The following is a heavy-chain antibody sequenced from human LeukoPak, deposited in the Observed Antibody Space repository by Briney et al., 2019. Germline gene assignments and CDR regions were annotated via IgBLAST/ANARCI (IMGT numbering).Heavy chain of an antibody. CDR3: ARGTNWFDP. CDR2: INHSGST. Sequence: SETLSLTCAVYGGSFSGYYWSWIRQPPGKGLEWIGEINHSGSTNYNPSLKSRVTISVDTSKNQFSLMLSSVTAADTAVYYCARGTNWFDPWGQGTLVTVSS. V-gene: IGHV4-34*01. J-gene: IGHJ5*02. CDR1: GGSFSGYY.